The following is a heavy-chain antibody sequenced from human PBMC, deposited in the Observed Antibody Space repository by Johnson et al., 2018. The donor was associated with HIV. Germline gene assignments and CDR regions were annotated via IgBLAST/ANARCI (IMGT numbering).Heavy chain of an antibody. D-gene: IGHD3-22*01. J-gene: IGHJ3*02. CDR1: GFTFSSYA. CDR2: ISYDGSNK. CDR3: ARDDREKNAFDI. Sequence: QVLLVESGGGVVQPGRSLRLSCAASGFTFSSYAMHWVRQAPGKGLEWVAVISYDGSNKYYADSVKGRFTISRDNSKNTLNLQMNSLRDEDTAVYCCARDDREKNAFDIWGQGTRVTVSS. V-gene: IGHV3-30-3*01.